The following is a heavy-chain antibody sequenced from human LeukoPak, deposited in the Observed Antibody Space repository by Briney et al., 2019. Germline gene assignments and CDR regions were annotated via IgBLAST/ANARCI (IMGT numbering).Heavy chain of an antibody. CDR2: INHSGST. CDR3: ARKWLYYYYMDV. J-gene: IGHJ6*03. CDR1: GGSFSGYY. Sequence: SETLSLTCAVYGGSFSGYYWSWIRQPPGKGLEWIGEINHSGSTNYNPSLKSRVTISVDTSKNQFSLKLSPVTAADTAVYYCARKWLYYYYMDVWGKGTTVTVSS. V-gene: IGHV4-34*01. D-gene: IGHD5-12*01.